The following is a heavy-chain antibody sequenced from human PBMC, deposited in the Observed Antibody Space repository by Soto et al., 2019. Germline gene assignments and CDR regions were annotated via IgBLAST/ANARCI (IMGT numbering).Heavy chain of an antibody. CDR1: A. CDR3: AADQPAAINYYGMDV. CDR2: IVVGSGNT. Sequence: AVQWVRQARGQRLEWIGWIVVGSGNTNYAQKFQERVTITRDMSTSTAYMELSSLRSEDTAVYYCAADQPAAINYYGMDVWGQGTTVTVSS. D-gene: IGHD2-2*02. V-gene: IGHV1-58*01. J-gene: IGHJ6*02.